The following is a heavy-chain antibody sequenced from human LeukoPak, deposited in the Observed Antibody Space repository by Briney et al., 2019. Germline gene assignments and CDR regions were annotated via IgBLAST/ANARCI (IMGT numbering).Heavy chain of an antibody. J-gene: IGHJ4*02. CDR2: INTNTGNP. CDR3: ARDPPGIFGVVLRLY. D-gene: IGHD3-3*01. V-gene: IGHV7-4-1*02. CDR1: GYTFTSYA. Sequence: GPSVKVSCKSSGYTFTSYAMNWVRQAPGQGREWMGWINTNTGNPTYAQGSTGRFVFSLDTSVSTAYLQISSLKAEDTAVYYCARDPPGIFGVVLRLYWGQGTLVTVSS.